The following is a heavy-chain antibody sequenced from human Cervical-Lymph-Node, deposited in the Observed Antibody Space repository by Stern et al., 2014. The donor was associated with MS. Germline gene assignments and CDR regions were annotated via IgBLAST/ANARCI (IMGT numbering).Heavy chain of an antibody. Sequence: QVQLVQSGAEVKKPGSSVKVSCTASGGSFSYYAINWVRQAPGQGPEWMGGIIPIVGTANYAQKFQGRVTLTADESTSTAYMELSSLRSEDTAVYYCARDRRHYDTSGGYYFDSWGQGTLVTVSS. CDR1: GGSFSYYA. CDR2: IIPIVGTA. J-gene: IGHJ4*02. CDR3: ARDRRHYDTSGGYYFDS. D-gene: IGHD3-22*01. V-gene: IGHV1-69*01.